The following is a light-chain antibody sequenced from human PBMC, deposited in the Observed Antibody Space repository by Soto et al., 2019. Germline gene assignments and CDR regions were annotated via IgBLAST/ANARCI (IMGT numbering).Light chain of an antibody. Sequence: DIQMTQSPSSLSASVGDRVTITCRASQDISNYLVWYQQKPGEVPKLLIYAASTLQKGVQSRFSGSGSGTLFTLSINNLQPDDVATYYCQKYNSAPKTFGRGTRLEIK. J-gene: IGKJ2*01. CDR2: AAS. V-gene: IGKV1-27*01. CDR3: QKYNSAPKT. CDR1: QDISNY.